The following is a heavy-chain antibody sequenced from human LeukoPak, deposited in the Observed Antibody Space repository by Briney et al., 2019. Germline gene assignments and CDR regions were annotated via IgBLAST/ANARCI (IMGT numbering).Heavy chain of an antibody. CDR3: ATPPTSSLGSLGVRAWGPFDY. D-gene: IGHD2-2*01. Sequence: GGSLRLSCAASGFTFSSYAMSWVRQAPGKGLEWVSAISGSGGSTYYADSVKGRFTISRDNSKNTLYLQMNSLRAEDTAVYYCATPPTSSLGSLGVRAWGPFDYWGQGTLVTLSS. J-gene: IGHJ4*02. CDR1: GFTFSSYA. V-gene: IGHV3-23*01. CDR2: ISGSGGST.